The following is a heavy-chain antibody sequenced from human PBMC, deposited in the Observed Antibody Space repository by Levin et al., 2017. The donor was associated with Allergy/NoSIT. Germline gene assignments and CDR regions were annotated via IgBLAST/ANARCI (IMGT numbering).Heavy chain of an antibody. Sequence: AGGSLRLSCAASGFTFSRYSMNWVRQAPGKGLEWVSSISPSSTYIYYADSVKGRFTISRDDAKNSLSLQMNSLRAEDTALYYCARALYYYVSGTYYETFDNWGQGTLVTVSS. CDR3: ARALYYYVSGTYYETFDN. CDR2: ISPSSTYI. D-gene: IGHD3-10*01. CDR1: GFTFSRYS. J-gene: IGHJ4*02. V-gene: IGHV3-21*01.